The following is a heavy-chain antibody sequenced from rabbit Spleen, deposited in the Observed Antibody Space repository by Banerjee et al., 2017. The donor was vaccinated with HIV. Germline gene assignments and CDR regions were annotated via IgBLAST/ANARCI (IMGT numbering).Heavy chain of an antibody. D-gene: IGHD8-1*01. Sequence: QEQLVESGGGLVQPGGSLKLSCKASAFDFSSGGVSWVRQAPGKGLEWIACVDTGSRDFSYYASWAKGRFTISKTSSTTVTLQMTSLTVADTATYFCARDSGSSFSSYGMDLWGQGTLVTVS. CDR1: AFDFSSGG. CDR3: ARDSGSSFSSYGMDL. CDR2: VDTGSRDFS. V-gene: IGHV1S45*01. J-gene: IGHJ6*01.